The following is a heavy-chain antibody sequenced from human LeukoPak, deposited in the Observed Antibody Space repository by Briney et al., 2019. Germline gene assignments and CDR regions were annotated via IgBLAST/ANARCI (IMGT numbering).Heavy chain of an antibody. V-gene: IGHV3-48*02. J-gene: IGHJ4*02. D-gene: IGHD3-10*01. CDR1: GFTFRSYS. CDR3: ARYGSGSYYKDPFDS. CDR2: IDSSGSTM. Sequence: GGSLRLSCAASGFTFRSYSMNWVRQATGKGLEWVSHIDSSGSTMYYADSVKGRFTISRDNAKNSLYLQMNSLRDEDTAVYYCARYGSGSYYKDPFDSWGQGTLVTVSS.